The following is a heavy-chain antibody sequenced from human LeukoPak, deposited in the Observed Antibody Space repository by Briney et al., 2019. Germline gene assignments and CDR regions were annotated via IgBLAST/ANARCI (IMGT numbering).Heavy chain of an antibody. D-gene: IGHD3-10*01. J-gene: IGHJ6*02. CDR1: GFTVSSNY. V-gene: IGHV3-66*01. Sequence: PGGSLRLSCAASGFTVSSNYMSWVRQAPGKGLEWVSVIDSGGDTYYADSVKGRFTISRDSSKNTLFLQMNSLRAEDTAVYYCAKNTRYGSGSYKYGMDVWGQGTTVTVSS. CDR3: AKNTRYGSGSYKYGMDV. CDR2: IDSGGDT.